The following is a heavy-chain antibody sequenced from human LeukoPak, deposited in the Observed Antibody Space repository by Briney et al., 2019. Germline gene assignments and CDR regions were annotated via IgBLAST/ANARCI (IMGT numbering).Heavy chain of an antibody. CDR1: GLTFRSYA. CDR2: ISSSSTNT. D-gene: IGHD6-19*01. V-gene: IGHV3-23*01. CDR3: AKPSSGYGSFDS. Sequence: PGGSLRLSCPASGLTFRSYAMSWVRQAPGKRLEWVSAISSSSTNTYYADSVKGRFTISRDNSKNTLYLQMNSLKAEDTAVYYCAKPSSGYGSFDSWGQGTLVTVS. J-gene: IGHJ4*02.